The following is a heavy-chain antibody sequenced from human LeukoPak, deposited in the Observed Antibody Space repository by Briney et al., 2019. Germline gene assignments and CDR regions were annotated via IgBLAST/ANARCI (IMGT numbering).Heavy chain of an antibody. CDR3: AKDSIAAAGTYFQH. J-gene: IGHJ1*01. Sequence: PGGSLRLSCAASGFTFDDYAMHWVRQAPGEGLEWVSLISGDGGSTYYADSVKGRFTISRDNSKNSLYLQMNSLRTEDTALYYRAKDSIAAAGTYFQHWGQGTLVTVSS. D-gene: IGHD6-13*01. CDR2: ISGDGGST. CDR1: GFTFDDYA. V-gene: IGHV3-43*02.